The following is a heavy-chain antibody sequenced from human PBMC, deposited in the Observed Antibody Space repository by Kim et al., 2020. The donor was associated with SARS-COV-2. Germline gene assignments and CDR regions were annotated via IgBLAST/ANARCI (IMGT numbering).Heavy chain of an antibody. V-gene: IGHV6-1*01. Sequence: YAVSVKSRLTIHPDTSKNQFSLQLNSVTPEDTAVYYCARGANSSSWYFHYWGQGTLVTVSS. J-gene: IGHJ4*02. CDR3: ARGANSSSWYFHY. D-gene: IGHD6-13*01.